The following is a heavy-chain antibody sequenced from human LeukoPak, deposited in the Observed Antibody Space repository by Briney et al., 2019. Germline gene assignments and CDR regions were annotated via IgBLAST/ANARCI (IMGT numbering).Heavy chain of an antibody. CDR1: GYTFTSYD. V-gene: IGHV1-8*01. D-gene: IGHD6-13*01. CDR3: ARVGSSWYDPFDY. CDR2: MNPNSGNT. J-gene: IGHJ4*02. Sequence: ASVKVSCKASGYTFTSYDISWVRQATGQGLEWMGWMNPNSGNTGYAQKFQGRVTMTRNTSISTAYMELSSLRSEDTAVYYCARVGSSWYDPFDYWGQGTLVTVSS.